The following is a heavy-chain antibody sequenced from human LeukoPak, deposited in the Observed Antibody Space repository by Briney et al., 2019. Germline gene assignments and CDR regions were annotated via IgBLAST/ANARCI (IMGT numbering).Heavy chain of an antibody. CDR2: ISGPGGGT. CDR3: ARDSVVSSGGNDY. Sequence: SGGSLRLSCAASGLTLSSYVMSWVRQAPGEGLEWVSSISGPGGGTYYGDSVKGRFTISRDNSKNTLYLQMSSLRAEDTAVYYCARDSVVSSGGNDYWGQGTLVTVSS. J-gene: IGHJ4*02. V-gene: IGHV3-23*01. CDR1: GLTLSSYV. D-gene: IGHD2-15*01.